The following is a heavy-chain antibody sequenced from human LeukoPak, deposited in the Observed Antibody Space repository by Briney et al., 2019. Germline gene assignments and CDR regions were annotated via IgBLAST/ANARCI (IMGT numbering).Heavy chain of an antibody. J-gene: IGHJ6*03. D-gene: IGHD1-26*01. Sequence: GGSLRLSCAASGFTLSSYSMNWVRQAPGKGLEWVSYISSSGSTIYYADSLKGRFTISRDNAKNSLYLQMNSLRAEDTAVYYCARDRVVGAYYYYYYMDVWGKGTTVTVSS. V-gene: IGHV3-48*01. CDR2: ISSSGSTI. CDR3: ARDRVVGAYYYYYYMDV. CDR1: GFTLSSYS.